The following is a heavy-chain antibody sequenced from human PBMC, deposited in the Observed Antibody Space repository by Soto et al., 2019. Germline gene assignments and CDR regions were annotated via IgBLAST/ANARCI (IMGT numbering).Heavy chain of an antibody. CDR1: GYTFTSND. J-gene: IGHJ4*02. D-gene: IGHD7-27*01. V-gene: IGHV1-8*01. CDR3: AGGPPNGGFAS. Sequence: QVQLVQSGAEVKKPGASVKVSCKASGYTFTSNDINWVRQATGQGFEWMGWMSPKSGDTGYAQKFQGRVTMTRDTSKGRAYMALTSLKAEDTAVYYGAGGPPNGGFASGGRGTLVPAPS. CDR2: MSPKSGDT.